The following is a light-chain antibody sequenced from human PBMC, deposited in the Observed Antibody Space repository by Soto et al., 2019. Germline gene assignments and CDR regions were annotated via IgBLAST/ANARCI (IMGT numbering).Light chain of an antibody. CDR3: QQTYSTPPLT. CDR1: QSVGRF. J-gene: IGKJ4*01. V-gene: IGKV1-39*01. Sequence: DIQMTQSPSSLSASLGDSVTLTCRASQSVGRFLNWYQQRPGQAPTLLVHSTSTRHGGVPSRFRGSGSGTEFTLTITGLQPEDFATYYCQQTYSTPPLTFGGGTRVVIK. CDR2: STS.